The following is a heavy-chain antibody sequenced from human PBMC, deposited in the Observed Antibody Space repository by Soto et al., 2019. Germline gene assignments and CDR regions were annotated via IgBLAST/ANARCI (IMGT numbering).Heavy chain of an antibody. CDR2: ISGSGGTI. D-gene: IGHD6-19*01. V-gene: IGHV3-48*02. Sequence: EVQLVESGGGMVQPGGSLRVSCAASGFTLSSYSMHWVRQAPGKGLEWVSYISGSGGTIYYADSVKGRFTISRDNAKNSLAEQMTSLRDEDTAVYFCARETGLRSSGWSYYFNFWSQGNRVTVSP. J-gene: IGHJ4*02. CDR3: ARETGLRSSGWSYYFNF. CDR1: GFTLSSYS.